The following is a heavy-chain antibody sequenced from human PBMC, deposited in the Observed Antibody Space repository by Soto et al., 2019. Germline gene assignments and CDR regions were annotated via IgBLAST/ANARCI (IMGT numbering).Heavy chain of an antibody. V-gene: IGHV1-18*01. CDR2: ITPFNDNT. CDR3: ARTDKGDYATPLDN. J-gene: IGHJ4*02. D-gene: IGHD4-17*01. Sequence: QIHLVQSGGEVKKPGASVKVSCKTSGYTFTTYGISWVRQAPGQGLEWMVWITPFNDNTNYAQNIQGRVTMTTAKSTNNAYLELRSVTSDDAAVYYCARTDKGDYATPLDNWGQGTLVTVSS. CDR1: GYTFTTYG.